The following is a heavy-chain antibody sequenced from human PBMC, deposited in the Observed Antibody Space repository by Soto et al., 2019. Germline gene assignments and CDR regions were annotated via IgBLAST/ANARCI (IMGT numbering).Heavy chain of an antibody. V-gene: IGHV3-30-3*01. CDR2: ISYDGSNK. J-gene: IGHJ4*02. CDR3: ARDGGTTSYFDY. CDR1: GFTFSSYA. Sequence: GGSLRLSCAASGFTFSSYAMHWVRQAPGKGLEWVAVISYDGSNKYYADSVKGRFTISRDNSKNTLYLQMNSLRAEGTAVYYCARDGGTTSYFDYWGQGTLVTVSS. D-gene: IGHD1-7*01.